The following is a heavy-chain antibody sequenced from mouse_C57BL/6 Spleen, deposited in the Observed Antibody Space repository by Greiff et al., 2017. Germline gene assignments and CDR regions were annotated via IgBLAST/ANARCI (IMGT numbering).Heavy chain of an antibody. Sequence: EVQVVESGAELVKPGASVKLSCTASGFNIKDYYMHWVKQRTEQGLEWIGRIDPEDGETKYAPKFQGKATMTADTSSNPAYLQLSSLTSEDTAVYYCARVLNGYYNYWGQGTTLTVSS. D-gene: IGHD2-3*01. CDR3: ARVLNGYYNY. CDR2: IDPEDGET. V-gene: IGHV14-2*01. J-gene: IGHJ2*01. CDR1: GFNIKDYY.